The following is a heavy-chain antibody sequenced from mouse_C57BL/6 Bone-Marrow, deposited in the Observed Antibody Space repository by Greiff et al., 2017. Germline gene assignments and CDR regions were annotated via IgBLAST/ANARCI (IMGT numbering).Heavy chain of an antibody. D-gene: IGHD1-1*01. CDR2: IRNKANNHAT. J-gene: IGHJ1*03. CDR3: TLITTVVAGDWYFDV. V-gene: IGHV6-6*01. CDR1: GFTFSDAW. Sequence: EVQLVESGGGLVQPGGSMKLSCAASGFTFSDAWMDWVRQSPEKGLEWVAEIRNKANNHATYYAESVKGRFTISRDDSKSSVYLQMNSLRAEDTGIYYCTLITTVVAGDWYFDVCGTGTTVTVSS.